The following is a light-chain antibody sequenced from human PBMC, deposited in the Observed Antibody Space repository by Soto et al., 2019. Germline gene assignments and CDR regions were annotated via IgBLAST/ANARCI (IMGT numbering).Light chain of an antibody. Sequence: VLTQPASVSGSPGQSITISCTGTSSDVGAYNYVSWYQHLPGKAPKLMIFEVTNRPSGVSNRFSGSQSGNTASLTISGLQAEDEADYYCSSYTTRSTVVFGGGTKVTVL. CDR3: SSYTTRSTVV. V-gene: IGLV2-14*01. CDR1: SSDVGAYNY. J-gene: IGLJ2*01. CDR2: EVT.